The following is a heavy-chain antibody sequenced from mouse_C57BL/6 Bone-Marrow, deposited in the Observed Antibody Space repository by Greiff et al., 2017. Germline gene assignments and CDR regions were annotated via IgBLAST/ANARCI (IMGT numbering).Heavy chain of an antibody. CDR3: ARWVYYYGSSFDY. Sequence: VKLMESGAELARPGASVKLSCKASGYTFTSYGISWVKQRTGQGLEWIGEIYPRSGNTYYNEKFKGKATLTADKSSSTAYMELRSLPSEDSAVYFCARWVYYYGSSFDYWGQGTTLTVSS. J-gene: IGHJ2*01. CDR2: IYPRSGNT. V-gene: IGHV1-81*01. D-gene: IGHD1-1*01. CDR1: GYTFTSYG.